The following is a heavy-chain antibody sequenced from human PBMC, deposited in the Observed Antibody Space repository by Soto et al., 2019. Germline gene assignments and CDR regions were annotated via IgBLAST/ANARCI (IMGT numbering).Heavy chain of an antibody. CDR3: ARGPTHYYFDY. V-gene: IGHV4-59*01. CDR2: IFYGGDT. CDR1: GGPISGYD. Sequence: PSETLSLTCAVSGGPISGYDWSWIRRPPGGGLEWIGYIFYGGDTKYNPSVKSRVTISVDTSRNQFSLKLNSVTAADTAMYYCARGPTHYYFDYWGQGSLVTVSS. J-gene: IGHJ4*02.